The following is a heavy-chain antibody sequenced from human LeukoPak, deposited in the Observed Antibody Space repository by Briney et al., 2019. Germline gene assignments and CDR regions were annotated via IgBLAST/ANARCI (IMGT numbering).Heavy chain of an antibody. CDR1: GFTFSAYN. Sequence: GGSLRLSCAASGFTFSAYNMNWVRRTPGKGLEWVSSITTSSSYMFYADSVRGRFTTSRDNAKNSLYLQMNSLRAEDTAVYYCARASGGAVAVSIFDYWGQGTLVTVSS. J-gene: IGHJ4*02. D-gene: IGHD6-19*01. CDR2: ITTSSSYM. V-gene: IGHV3-21*01. CDR3: ARASGGAVAVSIFDY.